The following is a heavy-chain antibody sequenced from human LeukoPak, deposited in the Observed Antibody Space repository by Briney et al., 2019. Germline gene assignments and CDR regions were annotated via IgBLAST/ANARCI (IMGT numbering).Heavy chain of an antibody. Sequence: PGGSLRLSCAASGFTFSSFSMIWVRQAPGKGLEWLSYISSGSGSIYYADSVKGRFTISRDNAKNSLYLQMNSLRAEDTAVYYCARLGYSYGYSGMDVWRQGTTVTVSS. CDR1: GFTFSSFS. CDR3: ARLGYSYGYSGMDV. V-gene: IGHV3-48*04. D-gene: IGHD5-18*01. J-gene: IGHJ6*02. CDR2: ISSGSGSI.